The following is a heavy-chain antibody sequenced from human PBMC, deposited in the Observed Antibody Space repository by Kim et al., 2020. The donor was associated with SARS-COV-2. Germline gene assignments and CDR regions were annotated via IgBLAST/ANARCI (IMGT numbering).Heavy chain of an antibody. CDR2: IYYSEST. D-gene: IGHD3-16*02. J-gene: IGHJ4*02. V-gene: IGHV4-39*01. CDR1: GGSISSSSYY. CDR3: ARQRPPFYDYVWGSYRYPFDY. Sequence: SETLSLTCTVSGGSISSSSYYWGWIRQPPGKGLEWIGSIYYSESTYYNPSLKSRVTISVDTSKNQFSLKLSSVTAADTAVYYCARQRPPFYDYVWGSYRYPFDYWGQGTLVTVSS.